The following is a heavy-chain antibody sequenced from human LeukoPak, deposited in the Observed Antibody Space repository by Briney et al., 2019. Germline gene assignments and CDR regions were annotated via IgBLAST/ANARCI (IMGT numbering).Heavy chain of an antibody. Sequence: GESLKTSCKGSGYSFTSYWIGWVRQMPGKGLEWMGIIYPGDSDTRYSPSFQGQVTISADKSISTAYLQWSSLKASDTAMYYCARHTSSASGLDYYYGMDVWGQGTTVTVSS. CDR2: IYPGDSDT. J-gene: IGHJ6*02. CDR3: ARHTSSASGLDYYYGMDV. CDR1: GYSFTSYW. D-gene: IGHD3-10*01. V-gene: IGHV5-51*01.